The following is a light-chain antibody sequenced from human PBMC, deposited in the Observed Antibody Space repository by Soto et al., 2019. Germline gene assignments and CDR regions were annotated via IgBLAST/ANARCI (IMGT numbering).Light chain of an antibody. J-gene: IGLJ2*01. CDR1: SSDIGASNS. CDR3: GSKAGSNKHVV. V-gene: IGLV2-8*01. CDR2: EVT. Sequence: QSAPTQPPSASGSPGQSVTISCAGSSSDIGASNSVSWYQQHPGKAPKLLISEVTKRPSGVPDRFSGSKSGNTASLTVSGLQADDEADYYCGSKAGSNKHVVFGGGTKVTVL.